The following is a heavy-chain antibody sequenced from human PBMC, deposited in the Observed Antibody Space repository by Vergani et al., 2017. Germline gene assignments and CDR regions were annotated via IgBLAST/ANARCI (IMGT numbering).Heavy chain of an antibody. CDR1: GGSISSYY. CDR3: ARDIDYRGTGSTAFDI. V-gene: IGHV4-59*12. D-gene: IGHD4-11*01. J-gene: IGHJ3*02. CDR2: IYYSGST. Sequence: QVQLQESGPGLVKPSQTLSLTCTVSGGSISSYYWSWIRQPPGKGLEWIGYIYYSGSTNYNPSLKSRVTISVDTSKNQFSLKLSSVTAADTAVYYCARDIDYRGTGSTAFDIWGQGTMVTVSS.